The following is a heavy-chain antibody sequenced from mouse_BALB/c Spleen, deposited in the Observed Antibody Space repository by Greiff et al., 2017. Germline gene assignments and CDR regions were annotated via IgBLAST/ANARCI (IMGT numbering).Heavy chain of an antibody. D-gene: IGHD3-1*01. Sequence: VQLQQSGPELVKPGASVKISCKASGYAFSSSWMNWVKQRPGQGLEWIGRIYPGDGDTNYNGKFKGKATLTADKSSSTAYMQLSSLTSVDSAVYFCARGARATSPWFAYWGQGTLVTVSA. V-gene: IGHV1-82*01. J-gene: IGHJ3*01. CDR2: IYPGDGDT. CDR3: ARGARATSPWFAY. CDR1: GYAFSSSW.